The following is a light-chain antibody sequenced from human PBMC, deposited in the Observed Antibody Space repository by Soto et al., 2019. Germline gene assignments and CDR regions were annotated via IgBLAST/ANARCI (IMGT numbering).Light chain of an antibody. CDR3: QQYEITPPT. J-gene: IGKJ2*01. Sequence: DIVMTQSPDSLAVSLGERATINCKSSQSVLYSSNNKNYLAWYQQRPGQSPKLLIYWASTRESGVPDRFSGSGSGTDFTLTITSLQAEDVAVYYCQQYEITPPTFGQGTKLEIK. CDR2: WAS. V-gene: IGKV4-1*01. CDR1: QSVLYSSNNKNY.